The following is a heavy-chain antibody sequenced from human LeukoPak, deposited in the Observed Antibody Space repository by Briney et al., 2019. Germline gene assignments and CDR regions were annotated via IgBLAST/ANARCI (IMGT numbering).Heavy chain of an antibody. Sequence: GGSLRLSCAASGFSFSSDWMSWVRQVPGEGLGWVANIKQDGSETYYVDSVKGRFTISRDNAKNSLYLHMNSLRAEDSAVYYCARDTSPLDYYDSSAYYDAYDIWGQGTTVIVSS. V-gene: IGHV3-7*01. CDR1: GFSFSSDW. D-gene: IGHD3-22*01. J-gene: IGHJ3*02. CDR3: ARDTSPLDYYDSSAYYDAYDI. CDR2: IKQDGSET.